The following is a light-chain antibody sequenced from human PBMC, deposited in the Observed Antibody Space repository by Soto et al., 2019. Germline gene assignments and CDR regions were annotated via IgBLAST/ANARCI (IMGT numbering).Light chain of an antibody. CDR3: QQYDSSPKT. Sequence: EIVLTQSPGTLSLSPGERATLSCRASQSVSSSYLAWYQQKTGQAPRLLIYGASSRATGIPDRCSGTGSGTDFTLTSSRLEHEDVAVYYCQQYDSSPKTFGQGTKVDIK. V-gene: IGKV3-20*01. J-gene: IGKJ1*01. CDR1: QSVSSSY. CDR2: GAS.